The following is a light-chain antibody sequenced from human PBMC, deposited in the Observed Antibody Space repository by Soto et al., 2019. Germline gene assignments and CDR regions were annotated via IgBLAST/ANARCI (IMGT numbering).Light chain of an antibody. CDR2: WAS. CDR3: QQYFNTPWT. CDR1: QSLLYRSKNKAY. Sequence: DIIMTQSPESLAVSLGERATINCKSSQSLLYRSKNKAYLAWYQQKPGQPPRLLIYWASTRESGVSDRFSGSGSGKDFTLTVTSMQAEDVAVYYCQQYFNTPWTFGQGTKVEIK. V-gene: IGKV4-1*01. J-gene: IGKJ1*01.